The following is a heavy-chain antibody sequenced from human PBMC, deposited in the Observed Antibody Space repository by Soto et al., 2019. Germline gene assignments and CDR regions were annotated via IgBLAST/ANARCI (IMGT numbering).Heavy chain of an antibody. D-gene: IGHD5-18*01. CDR2: IKSKTDGGTT. Sequence: EVQLVESGGGLVKPGGSLRLSCSASGFTFNNAWMSWLRQAPGMGLEWVGRIKSKTDGGTTDYAAPVKGRFTISRDDSKNTLYLQMNIPRTEDTAVYYCTTLGTSYGSTWGQGTLVTVSS. CDR3: TTLGTSYGST. V-gene: IGHV3-15*01. CDR1: GFTFNNAW. J-gene: IGHJ5*02.